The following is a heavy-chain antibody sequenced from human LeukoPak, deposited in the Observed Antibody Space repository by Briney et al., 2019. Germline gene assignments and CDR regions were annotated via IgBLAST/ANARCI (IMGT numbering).Heavy chain of an antibody. CDR1: GCTFTGYY. CDR3: ARPNLVWRGYYEQGGFEI. J-gene: IGHJ3*02. D-gene: IGHD3-3*01. CDR2: INPNSGGT. V-gene: IGHV1-2*02. Sequence: GASVKVSCKASGCTFTGYYMHWVRQAPGQGLEWMGWINPNSGGTNYAQKFQGRVTMTRDTSISTAYMELSRLRSDDTAVYYCARPNLVWRGYYEQGGFEIWGQGTMVTVSS.